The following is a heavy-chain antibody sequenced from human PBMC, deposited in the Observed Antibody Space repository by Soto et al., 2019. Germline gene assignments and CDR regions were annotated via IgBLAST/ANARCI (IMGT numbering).Heavy chain of an antibody. Sequence: ANLSLTCAVSVASITGYYWSWIRQPAGKGLEWIGRMSISGSTNYNPTLRSRVTMSVDVAKNQFSLRLTSVTAADTALYYCATGMAPPGAPAGYYCDSSGQGILVSASS. CDR2: MSISGST. D-gene: IGHD3-3*01. V-gene: IGHV4-4*07. CDR3: ATGMAPPGAPAGYYCDS. CDR1: VASITGYY. J-gene: IGHJ5*02.